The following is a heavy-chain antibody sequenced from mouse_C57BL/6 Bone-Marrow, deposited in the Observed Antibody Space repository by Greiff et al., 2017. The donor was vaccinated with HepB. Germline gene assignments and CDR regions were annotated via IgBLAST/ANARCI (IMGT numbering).Heavy chain of an antibody. CDR2: IYPRSGNT. Sequence: VQRVESGAELARPGASVKLSCKASGYTFTSYGISWVKQRTGQGLEWIGEIYPRSGNTYYNEKFKGKATLTADKSSSTAYMELRSLTSEDSAVYFCVGNWYFDVWGTGTTVTVSS. CDR1: GYTFTSYG. J-gene: IGHJ1*03. D-gene: IGHD4-1*01. V-gene: IGHV1-81*01. CDR3: VGNWYFDV.